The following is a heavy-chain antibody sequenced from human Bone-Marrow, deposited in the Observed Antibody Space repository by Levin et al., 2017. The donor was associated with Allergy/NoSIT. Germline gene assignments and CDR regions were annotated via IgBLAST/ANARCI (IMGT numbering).Heavy chain of an antibody. Sequence: GESLKISCKASGYTFTSYGISWVRQAPGQGLEWMGWISAYNGNTNYAQKLQGRVTMTTDTSTSTAYMELRSLRSDDTAVYYCARDLLGELISIWGQGTLVTVSS. CDR3: ARDLLGELISI. CDR1: GYTFTSYG. V-gene: IGHV1-18*01. D-gene: IGHD3-10*01. CDR2: ISAYNGNT. J-gene: IGHJ4*02.